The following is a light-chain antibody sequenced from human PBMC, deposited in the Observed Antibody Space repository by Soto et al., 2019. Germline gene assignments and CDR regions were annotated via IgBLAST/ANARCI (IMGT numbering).Light chain of an antibody. J-gene: IGKJ5*01. V-gene: IGKV3-15*01. CDR1: KGVSRQ. Sequence: EIMSTQSPGTLSLSPGERATLSCRDSKGVSRQLVWYQPTAGQAPRLVSYETSTRATGIPARFSCRGSGTEFTLTISGLHSEDFAVYCCQQYNTWTSITFGQGTRLAI. CDR3: QQYNTWTSIT. CDR2: ETS.